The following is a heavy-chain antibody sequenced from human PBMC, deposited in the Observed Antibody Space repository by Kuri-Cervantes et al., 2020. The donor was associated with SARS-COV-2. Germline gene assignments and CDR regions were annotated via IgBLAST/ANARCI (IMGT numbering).Heavy chain of an antibody. CDR3: AKPGDYDSWSGGYFDY. J-gene: IGHJ4*01. Sequence: GESLKISCAASGFTFSSYGMHWVRQAPGKGLEWVAVISYDGSNKYYADSVKGRFTISRDNSKNTLYLQMNSLRAEDTAVYYCAKPGDYDSWSGGYFDYWGHGTRVT. CDR1: GFTFSSYG. V-gene: IGHV3-30*18. D-gene: IGHD3-3*01. CDR2: ISYDGSNK.